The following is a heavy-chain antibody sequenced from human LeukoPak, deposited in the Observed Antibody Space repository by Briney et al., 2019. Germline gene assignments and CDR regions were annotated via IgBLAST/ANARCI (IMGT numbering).Heavy chain of an antibody. V-gene: IGHV4-31*03. CDR2: IYYSGST. D-gene: IGHD6-19*01. Sequence: SETLSLTCTVSGGSISSGGYYWSWIRQHPGKGLEWFGYIYYSGSTYYNPSLKSRVTMSVDTSKNQFSLKVNYVTAADTATYYCAREVAAGSYRGFDYWGQGTLVTVSS. CDR3: AREVAAGSYRGFDY. J-gene: IGHJ4*01. CDR1: GGSISSGGYY.